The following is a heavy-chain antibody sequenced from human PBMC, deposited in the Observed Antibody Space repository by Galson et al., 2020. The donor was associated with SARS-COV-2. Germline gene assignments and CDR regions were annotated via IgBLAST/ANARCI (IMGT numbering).Heavy chain of an antibody. CDR1: GYRFTNYW. V-gene: IGHV5-51*01. Sequence: KVSCKGSGYRFTNYWIAWVRQMPGKGLEWMGIIYPDDSETRYSPSFEGQVTISADKSISTAYLQWSSLMASDTAIYYCARHDYGGNSGPLDYWGQGTLVTVSS. CDR3: ARHDYGGNSGPLDY. D-gene: IGHD4-17*01. CDR2: IYPDDSET. J-gene: IGHJ4*02.